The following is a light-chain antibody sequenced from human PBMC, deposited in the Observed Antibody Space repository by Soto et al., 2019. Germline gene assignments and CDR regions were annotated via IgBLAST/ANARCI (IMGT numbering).Light chain of an antibody. Sequence: EIGLPQSPGTLSLSPGERATFSCRASQSVNSNYLAWYQQRPGLAPRLLIYGTSNRATGIPDRFSGSGSGTDFTLTISRLEPEDCAVYYCQRYGSSPLYTFGQGTKLEIK. J-gene: IGKJ2*01. V-gene: IGKV3-20*01. CDR1: QSVNSNY. CDR3: QRYGSSPLYT. CDR2: GTS.